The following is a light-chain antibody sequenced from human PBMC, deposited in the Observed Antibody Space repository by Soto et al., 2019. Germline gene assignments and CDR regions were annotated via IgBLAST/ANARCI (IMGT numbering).Light chain of an antibody. Sequence: EIVLTQSPGTLSLSPGERATLSCRASQSVSSSYLAWYQQTPGQAPRLLIYGASSRATGIPDRFSGSGSGTDFTLTISSLQPEDFATYYCQQYNSYPLTFGGGTKVDIK. CDR1: QSVSSSY. V-gene: IGKV3-20*01. CDR3: QQYNSYPLT. J-gene: IGKJ4*01. CDR2: GAS.